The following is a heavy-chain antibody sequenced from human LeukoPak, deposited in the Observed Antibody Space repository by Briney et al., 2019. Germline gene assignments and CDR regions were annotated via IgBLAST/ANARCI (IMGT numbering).Heavy chain of an antibody. CDR3: ARTLAVRGVIIIHFDY. CDR2: INPNSGGT. J-gene: IGHJ4*02. D-gene: IGHD3-10*01. V-gene: IGHV1-2*02. Sequence: ASVKVSCKASGYTFTGYYMHWVRQAPGQGLEWMGWINPNSGGTNYAQKFQGRVTMTRDTSISTAYMELSRLRSDDTAVYYCARTLAVRGVIIIHFDYWGQGTLVTVSS. CDR1: GYTFTGYY.